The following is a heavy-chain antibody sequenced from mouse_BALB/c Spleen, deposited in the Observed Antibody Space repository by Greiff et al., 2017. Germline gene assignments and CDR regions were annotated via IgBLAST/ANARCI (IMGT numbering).Heavy chain of an antibody. D-gene: IGHD2-12*01. V-gene: IGHV6-6*02. J-gene: IGHJ1*01. CDR3: TRYDYWYFDV. Sequence: VKVEESGGGLVQPGGSMKLSCVASGFTFSNYWMNWVRQSPEKGLEWVAEIRLKSNNYATHYAESVKGRFTISRDDSKSSVYLQMNNLRAEDTGIYYCTRYDYWYFDVWGAGTTVTVSS. CDR2: IRLKSNNYAT. CDR1: GFTFSNYW.